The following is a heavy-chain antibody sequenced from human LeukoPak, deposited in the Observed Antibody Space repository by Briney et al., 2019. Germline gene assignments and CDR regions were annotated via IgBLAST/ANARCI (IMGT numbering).Heavy chain of an antibody. D-gene: IGHD4-4*01. J-gene: IGHJ5*02. Sequence: PGGSLRLSCAASGFTFSSYGMHWVRQAPGKGLEWVAVISYDGSNKYYADSVKGRFTISRDNSKNTLYLQMNSLRAEDTAVYYCAKDGASNYVSGWFDPWDQGTLVTVSS. CDR2: ISYDGSNK. CDR1: GFTFSSYG. CDR3: AKDGASNYVSGWFDP. V-gene: IGHV3-30*18.